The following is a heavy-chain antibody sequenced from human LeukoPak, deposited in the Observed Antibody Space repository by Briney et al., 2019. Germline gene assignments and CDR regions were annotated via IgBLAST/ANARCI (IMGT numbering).Heavy chain of an antibody. V-gene: IGHV4-34*01. Sequence: SETLSLTCAVYGGSFSGYYWSWIRQPPGKGLEWIGEINHSGSTNYNPSLKSRVTISVDTSKNQFSLKLSSVTAADTAVYYYALRDNHYTFDYWGQGTLVTVSS. CDR1: GGSFSGYY. J-gene: IGHJ4*02. CDR3: ALRDNHYTFDY. CDR2: INHSGST. D-gene: IGHD1-14*01.